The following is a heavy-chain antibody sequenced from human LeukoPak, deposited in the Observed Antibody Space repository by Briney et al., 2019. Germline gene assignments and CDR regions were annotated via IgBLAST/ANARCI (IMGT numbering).Heavy chain of an antibody. CDR1: GGTFSSYA. Sequence: SVKVSCKASGGTFSSYAISWVRQAPGQGLEWMGGIIPIFGTANYAQKFQGRVTITADESTSTAYMELSRLRSEDTAVYYCARTYSSGWYAYNWFDPWGQGTLVTVSS. J-gene: IGHJ5*02. CDR2: IIPIFGTA. D-gene: IGHD6-19*01. CDR3: ARTYSSGWYAYNWFDP. V-gene: IGHV1-69*01.